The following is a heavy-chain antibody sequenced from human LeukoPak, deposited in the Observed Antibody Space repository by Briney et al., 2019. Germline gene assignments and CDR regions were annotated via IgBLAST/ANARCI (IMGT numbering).Heavy chain of an antibody. CDR2: IYYSGST. Sequence: SQTLSPTCTVAAASISSSSYCCGWIRQPPWKGLEWIGSIYYSGSTYYDPSLKSRGTISVDTSKNQFSLKMSSATAADTAVYYCARHSATWLLTWFDPWGQGTLVTVSS. CDR1: AASISSSSYC. V-gene: IGHV4-39*01. CDR3: ARHSATWLLTWFDP. J-gene: IGHJ5*02. D-gene: IGHD5-18*01.